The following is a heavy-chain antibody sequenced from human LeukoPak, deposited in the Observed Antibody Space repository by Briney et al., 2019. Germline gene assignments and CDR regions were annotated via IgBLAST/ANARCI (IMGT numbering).Heavy chain of an antibody. Sequence: PSETLSLTCAVYGGSFSGYYWSWIRQPPGKGLEWIGEINHSGSTNYNPSLKSRVTISVDTSKNQFSLKLSSVTAADTAVYYCAXXXXXXSYGVRPRYFDYWGQGTLVTVSS. J-gene: IGHJ4*02. CDR3: AXXXXXXSYGVRPRYFDY. D-gene: IGHD1-26*01. CDR2: INHSGST. CDR1: GGSFSGYY. V-gene: IGHV4-34*01.